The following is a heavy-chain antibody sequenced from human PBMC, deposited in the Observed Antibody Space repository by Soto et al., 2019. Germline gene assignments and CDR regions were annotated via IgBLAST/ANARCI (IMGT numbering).Heavy chain of an antibody. CDR3: ASHRVRPSYGMDV. Sequence: ASVKVSCKASGGTFSSYAISWVRQAPGQGLEWMGGIIPIFGTANYAQKFQGRVTITADESTSTAYMQLSSLRSEDTAVYSCASHRVRPSYGMDVWGQGTTVTV. J-gene: IGHJ6*02. D-gene: IGHD1-1*01. CDR1: GGTFSSYA. CDR2: IIPIFGTA. V-gene: IGHV1-69*13.